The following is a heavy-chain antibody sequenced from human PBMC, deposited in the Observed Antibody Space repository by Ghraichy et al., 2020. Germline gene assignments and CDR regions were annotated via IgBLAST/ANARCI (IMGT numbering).Heavy chain of an antibody. CDR2: MSYDGGNK. CDR1: GFTFSSYG. Sequence: GGSLRLSCAASGFTFSSYGMHWVRQAPGKGLEWMAVMSYDGGNKNYAASVKGRFTISRDYFKNTLYLQMNNLRAEDTAVYFCAKDLSLYGSGSYHGVDVWGHGTTVTVSS. J-gene: IGHJ6*02. CDR3: AKDLSLYGSGSYHGVDV. V-gene: IGHV3-30*18. D-gene: IGHD3-10*01.